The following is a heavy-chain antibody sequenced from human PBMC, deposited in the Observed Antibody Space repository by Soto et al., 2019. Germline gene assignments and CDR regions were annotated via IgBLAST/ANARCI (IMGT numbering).Heavy chain of an antibody. Sequence: QVQLVESGGGVVQPGRSLRLSCAASGFTFSSYAMHWVRQAPGKGLERVAVISYDGSNKYYADSVKGRFTISRDNSKNTLYLQMNSLRAEDTAVYYCARDPAPMVRGVGLDYWGQGTLVTVSS. V-gene: IGHV3-30-3*01. CDR2: ISYDGSNK. J-gene: IGHJ4*02. CDR3: ARDPAPMVRGVGLDY. D-gene: IGHD3-10*01. CDR1: GFTFSSYA.